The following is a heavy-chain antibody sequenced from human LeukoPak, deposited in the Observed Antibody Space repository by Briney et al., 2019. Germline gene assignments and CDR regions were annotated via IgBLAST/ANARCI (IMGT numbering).Heavy chain of an antibody. CDR1: GFTFSSYA. V-gene: IGHV3-33*01. J-gene: IGHJ4*02. CDR2: IWYDGSEK. Sequence: GVSLRLSCAASGFTFSSYAMYWVRQAPGKGLEWVSVIWYDGSEKYYADSVKGRFTISRDNSKNILFLQMNSLRAEDTAVYYCARDLNTMFRSGYFEYWGQGTLVTVSS. CDR3: ARDLNTMFRSGYFEY. D-gene: IGHD3-10*01.